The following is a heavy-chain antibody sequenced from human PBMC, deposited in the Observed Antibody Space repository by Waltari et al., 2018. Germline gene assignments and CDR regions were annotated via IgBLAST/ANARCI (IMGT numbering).Heavy chain of an antibody. Sequence: EVQLVESGGGLIQPGGSLRLSCAASGFTVRSNYMSWVRQARGRGLEWVSFIYSGVSTNYADSVKGRFTISRDNSKNTLYLQRNSLRAEDTAVYYCARGIVATIISPYYFDYWGQGTLVTVSS. J-gene: IGHJ4*02. CDR2: IYSGVST. CDR1: GFTVRSNY. CDR3: ARGIVATIISPYYFDY. V-gene: IGHV3-53*01. D-gene: IGHD5-12*01.